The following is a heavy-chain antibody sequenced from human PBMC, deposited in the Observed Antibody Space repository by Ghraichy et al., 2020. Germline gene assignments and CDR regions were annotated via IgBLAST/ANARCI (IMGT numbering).Heavy chain of an antibody. V-gene: IGHV4-39*01. Sequence: GSLRLSCTVSGGSISSYSDYWGWLRQPPGKGPEWIGSIYNSVSTHYNPSLKSRVTISIDTSKDQFSLRLTSVTAADTAIYYCARNKTGNLSGWFDPWGQGSLVIVSS. CDR2: IYNSVST. CDR1: GGSISSYSDY. J-gene: IGHJ5*02. D-gene: IGHD1-14*01. CDR3: ARNKTGNLSGWFDP.